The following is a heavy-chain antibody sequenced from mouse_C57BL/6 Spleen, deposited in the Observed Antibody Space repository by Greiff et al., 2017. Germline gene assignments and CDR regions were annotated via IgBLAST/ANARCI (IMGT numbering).Heavy chain of an antibody. CDR1: GYTFTSYW. Sequence: QVQLQQPGTELVKPGASVKLSCKASGYTFTSYWMHWVKQRPGQGLEWIGNINPSNGGTTYNEKFKSKATLPVDKSSSTAYMQLSSLTSEDSAVYYCARSHYDYDVYAMDYWGLGTSVTVSS. CDR3: ARSHYDYDVYAMDY. V-gene: IGHV1-53*01. CDR2: INPSNGGT. J-gene: IGHJ4*01. D-gene: IGHD2-4*01.